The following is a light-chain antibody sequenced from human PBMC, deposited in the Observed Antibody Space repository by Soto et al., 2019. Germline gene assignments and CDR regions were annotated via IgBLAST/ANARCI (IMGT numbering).Light chain of an antibody. Sequence: EIVLTQSPATLSVSPGERATLSCRASQSVNIYLAWYQHKPGQAPRLLIFGASSRATGIPARFSGSGSGTEVNLTISSLQSEDVAVYFCQQYDDWLRLTFGGGTKVEIK. J-gene: IGKJ4*01. V-gene: IGKV3D-15*01. CDR1: QSVNIY. CDR2: GAS. CDR3: QQYDDWLRLT.